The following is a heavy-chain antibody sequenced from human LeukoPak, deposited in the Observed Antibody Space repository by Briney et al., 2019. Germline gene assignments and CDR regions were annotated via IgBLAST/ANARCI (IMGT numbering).Heavy chain of an antibody. J-gene: IGHJ5*02. Sequence: GGSLRLSCAASGFTFSSYSMNWVRQAPRKGLQWVSSISSSSSYIYYADSVKGPFTISRDNAKNSLYLQMNSLRAEDTAVYYCARDPEYPGWFDPWGQGTLVTVSS. D-gene: IGHD2-2*02. CDR3: ARDPEYPGWFDP. CDR2: ISSSSSYI. CDR1: GFTFSSYS. V-gene: IGHV3-21*01.